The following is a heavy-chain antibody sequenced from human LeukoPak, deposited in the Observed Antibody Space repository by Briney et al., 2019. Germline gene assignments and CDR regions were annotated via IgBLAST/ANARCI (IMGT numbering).Heavy chain of an antibody. D-gene: IGHD1-26*01. CDR2: ISGSGGNT. V-gene: IGHV3-23*01. Sequence: GGSLRLSCAASGFTSSSYAMSWVRQAPGKGLEWASAISGSGGNTYYADSVKGRFTISRDNSKNTLYLQMNSLRAEDSAAYYCAKLRSGTTGNVEIWGQGTMVTVSS. CDR3: AKLRSGTTGNVEI. CDR1: GFTSSSYA. J-gene: IGHJ3*02.